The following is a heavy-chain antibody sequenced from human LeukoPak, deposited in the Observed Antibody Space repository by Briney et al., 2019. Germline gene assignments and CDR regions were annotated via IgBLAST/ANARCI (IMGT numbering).Heavy chain of an antibody. Sequence: ASVKVSCKASGYTFTNYGISWVRQSPGQGLEWMGWISAYNGNADYAQKFQGRVTMTTATSTSTAYMELSSLRSEDTAVYYCARGSTAFDYWGQGTLVTVSS. J-gene: IGHJ4*02. V-gene: IGHV1-18*01. CDR3: ARGSTAFDY. CDR1: GYTFTNYG. CDR2: ISAYNGNA.